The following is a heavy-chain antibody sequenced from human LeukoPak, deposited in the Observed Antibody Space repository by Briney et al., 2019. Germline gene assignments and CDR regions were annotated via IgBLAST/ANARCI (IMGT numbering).Heavy chain of an antibody. CDR1: GFTFSSYS. Sequence: GGSLRLSCAASGFTFSSYSMNWVRQAPGKGLELVSSISSGSSYTYYGDSVKGRFTISRGNTKKSLYLQMNSLRAEDTAVYYCARDDQGSSWYLGHSDAFDIWGQGTMVTVSS. CDR3: ARDDQGSSWYLGHSDAFDI. J-gene: IGHJ3*02. V-gene: IGHV3-21*01. D-gene: IGHD6-13*01. CDR2: ISSGSSYT.